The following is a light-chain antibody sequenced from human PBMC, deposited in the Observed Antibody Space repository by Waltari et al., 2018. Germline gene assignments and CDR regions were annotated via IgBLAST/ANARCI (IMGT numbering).Light chain of an antibody. CDR2: GAS. CDR1: RDISSY. V-gene: IGKV1-33*01. CDR3: QQYGSLPST. J-gene: IGKJ4*01. Sequence: DIQMTQSPSSLSATVGDRLTITCQASRDISSYLNWYQHKPGRAPKLLIYGASNLETGVPSRFSGSGSGTDFVLTINNLHPEDFATYYCQQYGSLPSTFGGGTTVEIQ.